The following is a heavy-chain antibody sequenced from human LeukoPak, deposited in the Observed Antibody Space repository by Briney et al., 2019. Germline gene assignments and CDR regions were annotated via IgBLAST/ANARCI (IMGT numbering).Heavy chain of an antibody. CDR3: ARALYYDSSGYYSSSYYYFLH. D-gene: IGHD3-22*01. V-gene: IGHV1-2*02. Sequence: ASVKVSCKASGYTFTSYYLHWVRQAPGQGLEWMGWINPNSGGTNYAQKFQGRVTMTRDTSISTACMELSRLRSDDTAEYYCARALYYDSSGYYSSSYYYFLHWGQGTLVTVSS. J-gene: IGHJ1*01. CDR1: GYTFTSYY. CDR2: INPNSGGT.